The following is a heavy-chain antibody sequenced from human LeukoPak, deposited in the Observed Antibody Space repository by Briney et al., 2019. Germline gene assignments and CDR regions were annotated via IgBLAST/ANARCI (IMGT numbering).Heavy chain of an antibody. CDR2: IYYSGST. CDR3: ARGMQQLYPFDS. V-gene: IGHV4-59*01. Sequence: PSETLSLTCAVSGGSISSYYWSWIRQPPGKGLEWIGYIYYSGSTNYNPSLKSRVTISVDTSKNQFSLKLLSVTAADTAVYYCARGMQQLYPFDSWGRGTLVTVSS. CDR1: GGSISSYY. J-gene: IGHJ4*02. D-gene: IGHD6-13*01.